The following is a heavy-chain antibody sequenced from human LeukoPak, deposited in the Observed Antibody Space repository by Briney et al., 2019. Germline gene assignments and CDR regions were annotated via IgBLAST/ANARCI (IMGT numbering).Heavy chain of an antibody. D-gene: IGHD1-26*01. V-gene: IGHV3-30-3*01. CDR1: GFTFSSYA. CDR2: ISYDGSNK. J-gene: IGHJ4*02. CDR3: AREASGSYSN. Sequence: GGSLRLSCAASGFTFSSYAMHWVRQAPGKGLEWVAVISYDGSNKYYADSVKGRFTISRDNSKNTLYLQMNSLRAEDTAVYYYAREASGSYSNWGQGTLVTVSS.